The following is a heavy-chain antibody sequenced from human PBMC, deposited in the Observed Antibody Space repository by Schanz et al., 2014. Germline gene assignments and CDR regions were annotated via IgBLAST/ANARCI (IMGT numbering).Heavy chain of an antibody. CDR2: VFPNGIT. V-gene: IGHV4-61*02. Sequence: QVQLQESGPGLVKPSQTLSLTCTVSGGSIRSGTYYWSWIRQPAGKALEWVGRVFPNGITNYNPSRKSRVPKPRDQSKNQFPRTLPSLTAADTAVYYCARDTTWRLDLWGRGTLVTVSS. D-gene: IGHD1-1*01. CDR3: ARDTTWRLDL. CDR1: GGSIRSGTYY. J-gene: IGHJ2*01.